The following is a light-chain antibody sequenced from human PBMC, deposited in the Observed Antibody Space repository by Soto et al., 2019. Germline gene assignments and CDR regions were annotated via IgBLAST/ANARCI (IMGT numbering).Light chain of an antibody. V-gene: IGLV2-23*01. CDR3: CSYAGSGTDV. J-gene: IGLJ1*01. Sequence: QSALTQPASVSGSPGQSITISCTRTSSDVGSYNLVSWYQQHPGKAPKLMIYEGSKRPSGVSNRFSGSKSGNTASLTISGLQAEDEADYYCCSYAGSGTDVFGAGTKLTVL. CDR1: SSDVGSYNL. CDR2: EGS.